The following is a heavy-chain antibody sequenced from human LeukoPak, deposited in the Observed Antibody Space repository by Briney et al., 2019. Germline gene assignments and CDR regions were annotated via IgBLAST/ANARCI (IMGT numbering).Heavy chain of an antibody. V-gene: IGHV3-23*01. Sequence: GGSLRLSCAASGFTVSNNYMAWVRQAPGKGLEWISGIFGSGGSPHYADSVKGRLTISRDNSQEIVYLQLDSLRVEDTALYYCGKTTVGYSSGRYPGWPVDYWGQGALVTVSS. CDR1: GFTVSNNY. D-gene: IGHD2-15*01. CDR3: GKTTVGYSSGRYPGWPVDY. CDR2: IFGSGGSP. J-gene: IGHJ4*02.